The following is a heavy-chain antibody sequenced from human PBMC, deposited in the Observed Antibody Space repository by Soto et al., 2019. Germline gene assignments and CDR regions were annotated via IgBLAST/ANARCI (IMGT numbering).Heavy chain of an antibody. V-gene: IGHV1-69*01. CDR1: GGTFSSYA. CDR3: AREGFSGGSCYIDY. Sequence: QVQLVQSGAEVKKPGSSVKVSCKASGGTFSSYAISWVRQAPGQGLEWMGGIIPIFGTANYAQKFQGRVTITADESTSTAYRELSSLRSEDTAVYYCAREGFSGGSCYIDYWGQGTLVTVSS. J-gene: IGHJ4*02. D-gene: IGHD2-15*01. CDR2: IIPIFGTA.